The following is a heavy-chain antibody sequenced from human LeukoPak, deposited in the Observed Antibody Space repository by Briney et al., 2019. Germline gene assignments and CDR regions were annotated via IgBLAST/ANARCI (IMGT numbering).Heavy chain of an antibody. Sequence: PSETLSLICSVSGGSVSSYYWSWIRQPPGKGLEWVGYIYNSGTTYYSPSLKSRVTISVDTSKNQLSLKLSSVTAADTAVYYCARDQGYSYDYWGQGTLVTVSS. D-gene: IGHD6-13*01. CDR3: ARDQGYSYDY. CDR2: IYNSGTT. V-gene: IGHV4-59*02. CDR1: GGSVSSYY. J-gene: IGHJ4*02.